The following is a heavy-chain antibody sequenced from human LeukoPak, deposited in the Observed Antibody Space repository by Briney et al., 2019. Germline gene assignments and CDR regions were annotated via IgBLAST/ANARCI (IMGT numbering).Heavy chain of an antibody. D-gene: IGHD3/OR15-3a*01. V-gene: IGHV3-53*04. CDR2: IYSGGST. CDR3: ATQRRGFGPGDAFDI. CDR1: GFTVSSNY. Sequence: PGGSLRLSCAASGFTVSSNYMSWVRQAPGKGLEWVSVIYSGGSTYYADSVKGRFTISRHNSKNTLYLQMNSLRAEDTAVYYCATQRRGFGPGDAFDIWGQGTMVTVSS. J-gene: IGHJ3*02.